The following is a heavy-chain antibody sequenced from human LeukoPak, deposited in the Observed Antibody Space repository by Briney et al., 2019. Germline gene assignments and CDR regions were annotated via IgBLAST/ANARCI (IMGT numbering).Heavy chain of an antibody. J-gene: IGHJ3*02. CDR1: GFTFDDYA. Sequence: GGSLRLPCAASGFTFDDYAMHWVRQAPGKGLEWVSLISGDGGSTYYADSVKGRFTISRDNSKNSLYLQMNSLRTEDTALYYCAKDITSSWYIASGAFDIWGQGTMVTVSS. V-gene: IGHV3-43*02. CDR3: AKDITSSWYIASGAFDI. CDR2: ISGDGGST. D-gene: IGHD6-13*01.